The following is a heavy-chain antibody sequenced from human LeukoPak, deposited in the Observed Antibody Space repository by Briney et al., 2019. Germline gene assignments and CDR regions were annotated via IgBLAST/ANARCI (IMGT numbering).Heavy chain of an antibody. V-gene: IGHV1-2*06. CDR1: GYTFTGYH. CDR3: ARDYCSSTGCLFDY. D-gene: IGHD2-2*01. CDR2: INPNSGDT. Sequence: ASVKVSCKASGYTFTGYHMHWVRQAPGQGLEWMGRINPNSGDTNIAQRFQGRVTMTSDTSISTAYMELSRLRSDDTAFYYCARDYCSSTGCLFDYWGQGSLVTVSS. J-gene: IGHJ4*02.